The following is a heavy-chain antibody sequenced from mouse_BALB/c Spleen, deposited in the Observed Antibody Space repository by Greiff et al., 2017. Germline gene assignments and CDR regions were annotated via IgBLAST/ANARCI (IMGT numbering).Heavy chain of an antibody. CDR1: GYSITSGYY. Sequence: EVKLQESGPGLVKPSQSLSLTCSVTGYSITSGYYWNWIRQFPGNKLEWMGYISYDGSNNYNPSLKNRISITRDTSKNQFFLKLNSVTTEDTATYYCAREFNYGSSLDYWGQGTTLTVSS. CDR3: AREFNYGSSLDY. V-gene: IGHV3-6*02. CDR2: ISYDGSN. J-gene: IGHJ2*01. D-gene: IGHD1-1*01.